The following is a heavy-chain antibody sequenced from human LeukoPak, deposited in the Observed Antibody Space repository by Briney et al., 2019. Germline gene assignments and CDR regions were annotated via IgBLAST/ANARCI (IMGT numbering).Heavy chain of an antibody. CDR1: GFTFSSYA. CDR2: ISGSGGST. J-gene: IGHJ3*02. D-gene: IGHD3-22*01. Sequence: GGSLRLSCAASGFTFSSYAMSWVRQAPGKGLEWVSAISGSGGSTYYADSVKGRFTISRDNSKNTLYLQMNSLRVEDTAVYYCARMRYFDSSGRKGGVFEICGQGTMVTVSS. CDR3: ARMRYFDSSGRKGGVFEI. V-gene: IGHV3-23*01.